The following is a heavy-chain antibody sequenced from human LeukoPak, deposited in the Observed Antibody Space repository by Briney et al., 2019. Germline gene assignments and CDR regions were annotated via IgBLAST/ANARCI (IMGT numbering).Heavy chain of an antibody. CDR3: TRDDNWGHENFDL. V-gene: IGHV3-49*03. J-gene: IGHJ4*02. CDR2: IRSKTYGGAA. CDR1: GFNFGDYG. D-gene: IGHD7-27*01. Sequence: GGSLRLSCTTSGFNFGDYGLSWFRHAPGKGLEWVSLIRSKTYGGAAEYATSVKGRFTISRDDSKSIAHLQMNSLKTEDTAMYYCTRDDNWGHENFDLWGQGTLVTVSS.